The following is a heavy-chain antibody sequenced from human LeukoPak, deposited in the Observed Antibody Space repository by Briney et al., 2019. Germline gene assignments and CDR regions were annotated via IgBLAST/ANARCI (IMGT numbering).Heavy chain of an antibody. J-gene: IGHJ4*02. CDR1: GFPFSVSW. CDR2: ITTDEST. D-gene: IGHD3-3*01. Sequence: RGSLTLSCAASGFPFSVSWMHWFRQVPGKGLMWVSRITTDESTTYADSVRGRFSISRDNAKNTVYLQMNSLRVEDTAVYYCAKDWFATTDYWGQGILVTVSS. V-gene: IGHV3-74*01. CDR3: AKDWFATTDY.